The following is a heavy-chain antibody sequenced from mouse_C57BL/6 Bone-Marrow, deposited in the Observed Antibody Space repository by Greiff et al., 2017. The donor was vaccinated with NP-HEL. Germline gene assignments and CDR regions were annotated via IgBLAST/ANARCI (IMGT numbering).Heavy chain of an antibody. CDR3: ARSREYPAWFAY. V-gene: IGHV1-81*01. CDR2: IYPRSGNT. J-gene: IGHJ3*01. D-gene: IGHD5-1*01. Sequence: QVQLQQPGAELARPGASVKLSCKASGYTFTSYGISWVKQRTGQGLEWIGEIYPRSGNTYYNEKFKGKATLTADKSSSTAYMELRSLTSEDSAVYFCARSREYPAWFAYWGQGTLVTVSA. CDR1: GYTFTSYG.